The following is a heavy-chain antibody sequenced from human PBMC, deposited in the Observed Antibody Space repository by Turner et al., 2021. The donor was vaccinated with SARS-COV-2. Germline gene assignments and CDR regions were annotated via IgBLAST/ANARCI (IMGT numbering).Heavy chain of an antibody. CDR2: TSYDGSDK. J-gene: IGHJ4*02. D-gene: IGHD2-15*01. V-gene: IGHV3-30*18. CDR1: GFTFSSYC. CDR3: AKQSGPYCSGGSCYGGIFDY. Sequence: QVQLVESGGGVVQPGRSLRLSCAASGFTFSSYCMHWVRQAPGKGLGWVAVTSYDGSDKNYADSVKGRFTIARDNSKNTLYLNSLRAEDTAVYYCAKQSGPYCSGGSCYGGIFDYWGQGTLVTVSS.